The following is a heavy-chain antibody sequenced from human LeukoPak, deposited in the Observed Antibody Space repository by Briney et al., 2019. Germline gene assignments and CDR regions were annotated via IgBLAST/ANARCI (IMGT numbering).Heavy chain of an antibody. J-gene: IGHJ5*02. CDR3: AKDRGQLVPKYNWFDP. CDR2: ISSSGSST. D-gene: IGHD6-6*01. V-gene: IGHV3-23*01. CDR1: GFTFSSYA. Sequence: GGSLRLSCAASGFTFSSYAMNWVRQAPGKGLEWVSAISSSGSSTYYADSAKGRFTISRDNSKNTLYLQMNSLRAEDTAVYYCAKDRGQLVPKYNWFDPWGQGTLVTVSS.